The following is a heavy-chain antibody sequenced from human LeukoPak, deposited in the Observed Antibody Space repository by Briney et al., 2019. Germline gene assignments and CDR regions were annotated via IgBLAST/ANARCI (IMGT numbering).Heavy chain of an antibody. J-gene: IGHJ6*03. Sequence: SETLSLTCTVSGGSISSYYWSWIRQPPGKGLEWIGFIYYSGSTHYNPSLKSQVTISVDTSKNQFSLKLSSVTAADTAVYYCARTEESGYSYRYFGYYYYMDVWGKGATVTVSS. D-gene: IGHD5-18*01. V-gene: IGHV4-59*01. CDR3: ARTEESGYSYRYFGYYYYMDV. CDR1: GGSISSYY. CDR2: IYYSGST.